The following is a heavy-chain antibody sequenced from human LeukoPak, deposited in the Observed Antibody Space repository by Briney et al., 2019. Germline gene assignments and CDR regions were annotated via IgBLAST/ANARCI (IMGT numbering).Heavy chain of an antibody. V-gene: IGHV3-7*01. Sequence: GGSLRLSCADSGFTFSSYWMSWVRQAPGKGLEWVATMKQDGSEKYYLDSVKGRFTVSRDSAKKSFYLQMNSLRGEDTAVYYCAGVSWYLWGQGTLVTVSS. J-gene: IGHJ4*02. CDR3: AGVSWYL. CDR1: GFTFSSYW. D-gene: IGHD6-13*01. CDR2: MKQDGSEK.